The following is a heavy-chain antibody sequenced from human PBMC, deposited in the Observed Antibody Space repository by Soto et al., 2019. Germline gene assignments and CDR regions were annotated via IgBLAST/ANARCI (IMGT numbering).Heavy chain of an antibody. CDR1: GGSISSSSYY. D-gene: IGHD1-26*01. CDR3: ARREWELLLGLDY. V-gene: IGHV4-39*01. Sequence: ETLSLTCTVSGGSISSSSYYWGWIRQPPGKGLEWIGSIYYSGSTYYNPSLKSRVTISVDTSKNQFSLKLSSVTAADTAVYYCARREWELLLGLDYWGQGTLVTVSS. J-gene: IGHJ4*02. CDR2: IYYSGST.